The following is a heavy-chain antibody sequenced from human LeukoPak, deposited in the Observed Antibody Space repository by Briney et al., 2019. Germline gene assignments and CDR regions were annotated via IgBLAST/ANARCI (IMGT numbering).Heavy chain of an antibody. J-gene: IGHJ6*02. CDR2: ISSSSSYT. Sequence: PGGSLRLSCAASGFTFSDYYMSWIRQAPGKGLEWVSYISSSSSYTNYADSVKGRFTISRDNSKNTLYLQMNSLRAEDTAVYYCAKDLVVGIAAAGTRYGMDVWGQGTTVTVSS. V-gene: IGHV3-11*06. CDR1: GFTFSDYY. D-gene: IGHD6-13*01. CDR3: AKDLVVGIAAAGTRYGMDV.